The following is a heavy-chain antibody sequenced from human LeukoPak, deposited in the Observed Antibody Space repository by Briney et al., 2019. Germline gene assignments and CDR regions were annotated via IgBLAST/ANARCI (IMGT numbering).Heavy chain of an antibody. CDR1: GFTFSNAW. D-gene: IGHD5-24*01. Sequence: PGGSLRLSCAASGFTFSNAWMSWVRQAPGKGLEWVGRIKSKTDGGTTDYAAPVKGRFTISRDDSKNTLYLQMNSLKTEDTAVYYCTTVGSSGRWLHSDAFDIWGQGTMVTVSS. CDR3: TTVGSSGRWLHSDAFDI. V-gene: IGHV3-15*01. CDR2: IKSKTDGGTT. J-gene: IGHJ3*02.